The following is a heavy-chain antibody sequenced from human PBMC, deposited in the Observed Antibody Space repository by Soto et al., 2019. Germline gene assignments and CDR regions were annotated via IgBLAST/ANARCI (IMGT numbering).Heavy chain of an antibody. J-gene: IGHJ4*02. CDR2: IIPIFGTA. D-gene: IGHD6-19*01. CDR1: GGTFSSYA. V-gene: IGHV1-69*01. Sequence: QVQLVQSGAEVKKPGSSVKVSCKASGGTFSSYAISWVRQAPGQGLEWMGGIIPIFGTANYAQKFQGRVTITADESTSTAYMELSSLRSEDTAVYYCARAAISRGSIAVEPYFDYWGQGTLVTVSS. CDR3: ARAAISRGSIAVEPYFDY.